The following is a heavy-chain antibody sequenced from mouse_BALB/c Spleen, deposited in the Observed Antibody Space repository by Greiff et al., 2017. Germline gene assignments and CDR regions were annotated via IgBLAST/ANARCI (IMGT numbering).Heavy chain of an antibody. Sequence: LQQPGAELVKPGASVKLSCKASGYTFTSYWMHWVKQRPGQGLEWIGEIDPSDSYTTYNQKFKGKATLTVDKSSSTAYMQLSSLTSEDSAVYYCAREAPQYYWGQGTTRTVAS. CDR1: GYTFTSYW. J-gene: IGHJ2*01. V-gene: IGHV1-69*02. CDR2: IDPSDSYT. CDR3: AREAPQYY. D-gene: IGHD3-1*01.